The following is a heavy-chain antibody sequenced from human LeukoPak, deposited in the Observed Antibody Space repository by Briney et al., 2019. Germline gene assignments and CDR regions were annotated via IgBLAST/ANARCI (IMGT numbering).Heavy chain of an antibody. J-gene: IGHJ4*02. D-gene: IGHD3-10*01. Sequence: ASVKVSCKASGYTFTSYDINWVRQATGQGLEWMGWMNPNSGNTGYAQKFQGRVTMTRNTSISTAYTELSSLRSEDTAVYYCARWTWFGELLDYWGQGTLVTVSS. CDR3: ARWTWFGELLDY. V-gene: IGHV1-8*01. CDR2: MNPNSGNT. CDR1: GYTFTSYD.